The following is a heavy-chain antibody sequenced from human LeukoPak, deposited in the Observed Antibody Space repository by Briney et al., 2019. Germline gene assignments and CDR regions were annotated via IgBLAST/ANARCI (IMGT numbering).Heavy chain of an antibody. V-gene: IGHV1-2*02. D-gene: IGHD6-13*01. J-gene: IGHJ4*02. Sequence: ASVKVSCKASGYTFTGYYMHWVRQAPGQGLEWMGWINPKNAGTNYAQKFQGRVTMTRDTSTGTAYMELSRLRSDDTAVYYCARTLYIAAAPGGFDYWGQGTLVAVSS. CDR2: INPKNAGT. CDR1: GYTFTGYY. CDR3: ARTLYIAAAPGGFDY.